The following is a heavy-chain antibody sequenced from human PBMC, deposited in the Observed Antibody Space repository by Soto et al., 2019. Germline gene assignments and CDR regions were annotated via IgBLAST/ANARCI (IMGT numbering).Heavy chain of an antibody. J-gene: IGHJ4*02. CDR2: IYSSGST. V-gene: IGHV4-59*01. CDR1: GGSISGYY. Sequence: SETLCLTCTVSGGSISGYYWSWIRQPPGKGLEWIGYIYSSGSTNYRSSLKSRVTISGDTSKNQFSLRLRSVTAADTAVYFCARSTGYGDSYFDYWGQGALVTVSS. CDR3: ARSTGYGDSYFDY. D-gene: IGHD4-17*01.